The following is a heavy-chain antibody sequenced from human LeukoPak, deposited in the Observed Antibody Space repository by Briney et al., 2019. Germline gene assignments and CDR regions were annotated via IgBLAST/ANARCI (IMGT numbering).Heavy chain of an antibody. J-gene: IGHJ5*01. Sequence: GESLKISCKGSGYSFTSYWIGWVRQMPGKGLEWMGIIYPGDSDTRYSPSFQGQVTISADKSISTAYLQWSSLKASDTAMYYCARLFSYDSSGYYLNWFDSWGQGTLVTVSS. CDR1: GYSFTSYW. D-gene: IGHD3-22*01. CDR3: ARLFSYDSSGYYLNWFDS. CDR2: IYPGDSDT. V-gene: IGHV5-51*01.